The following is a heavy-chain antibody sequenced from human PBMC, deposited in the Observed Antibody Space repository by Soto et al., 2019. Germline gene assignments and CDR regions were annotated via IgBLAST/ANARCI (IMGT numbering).Heavy chain of an antibody. V-gene: IGHV1-46*01. CDR1: GYTFTSYY. D-gene: IGHD6-6*01. J-gene: IGHJ6*02. Sequence: ASVKVSCKASGYTFTSYYMHWVRQAPGQGLEWMGIINPSGGSTSHAQKFQGRVTMTRDTSTSTVYMELSSLRSEDTAVYYCAGPEYSSSSSYYYYGMDVWGQGTTVTV. CDR3: AGPEYSSSSSYYYYGMDV. CDR2: INPSGGST.